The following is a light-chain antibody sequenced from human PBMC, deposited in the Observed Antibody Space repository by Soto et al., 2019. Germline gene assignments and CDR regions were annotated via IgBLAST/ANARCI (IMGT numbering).Light chain of an antibody. V-gene: IGKV3-15*01. CDR2: GAS. Sequence: EIVMTQSPATLSVSPGERATLSCRASQRVSSNLAWYQQKHGQAPRLLIYGASTRATGIPARFSGSGSGTEFTLTISSLQSEDFAVYYCQQYNNWWTFGQGTKVEIK. J-gene: IGKJ1*01. CDR1: QRVSSN. CDR3: QQYNNWWT.